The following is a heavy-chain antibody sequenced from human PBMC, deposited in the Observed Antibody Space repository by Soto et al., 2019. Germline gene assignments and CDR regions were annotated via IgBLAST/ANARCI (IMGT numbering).Heavy chain of an antibody. D-gene: IGHD6-13*01. V-gene: IGHV4-31*01. Sequence: QVQLQESGPGLVKPSQTLSLTCTVSGGSISSGAYFWRWIRQHPGRGLEWIGYIYYRGSTSYNPSIKILLSIAVDTSKNQFSLNLTSVTAADTAMYYCARAEGYRSSWGLFDPWGQGILVTVSS. J-gene: IGHJ5*02. CDR2: IYYRGST. CDR3: ARAEGYRSSWGLFDP. CDR1: GGSISSGAYF.